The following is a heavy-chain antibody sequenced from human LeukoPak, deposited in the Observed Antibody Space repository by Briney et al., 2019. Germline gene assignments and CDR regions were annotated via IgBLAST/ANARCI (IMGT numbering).Heavy chain of an antibody. Sequence: GGSLRLSCAASRFTFRASAMHWVRQVPGTGLEWVSSISWSSEYMFYADSVKGRFTISRDNAKNSLYLQMDSLRAEDTALYYCAKEGSVCSNGVCRYFDYWGQGTLVTVSS. CDR2: ISWSSEYM. J-gene: IGHJ4*02. CDR3: AKEGSVCSNGVCRYFDY. V-gene: IGHV3-9*01. D-gene: IGHD2-8*01. CDR1: RFTFRASA.